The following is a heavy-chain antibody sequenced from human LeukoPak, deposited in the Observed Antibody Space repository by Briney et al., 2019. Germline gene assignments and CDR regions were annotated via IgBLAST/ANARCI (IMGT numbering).Heavy chain of an antibody. CDR1: GFDFGGACG. J-gene: IGHJ4*02. CDR3: VREAGCGWPLDY. V-gene: IGHV3-23*01. Sequence: GDSLILSCATSGFDFGGACGMGWVRQAPEKGLEWVSTISGGGETTHYADSVKGRLTISRDNARNTLYLQIDRLRPEDTAIYYCVREAGCGWPLDYWGRGTLVTVSS. CDR2: ISGGGETT. D-gene: IGHD6-19*01.